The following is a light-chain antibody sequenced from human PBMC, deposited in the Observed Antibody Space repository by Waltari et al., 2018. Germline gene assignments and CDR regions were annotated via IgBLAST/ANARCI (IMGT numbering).Light chain of an antibody. CDR1: QGISSY. J-gene: IGKJ3*01. CDR3: QQSYSTPGFT. Sequence: IQMTQSPSSLSASVVDRVTITCRASQGISSYLNWYQQKPGKAPKLLIYAASSLQSGVPSRFSGSGSGTDFTLTISSLQPEDFATYYCQQSYSTPGFTFGPGTKVDIK. CDR2: AAS. V-gene: IGKV1-39*01.